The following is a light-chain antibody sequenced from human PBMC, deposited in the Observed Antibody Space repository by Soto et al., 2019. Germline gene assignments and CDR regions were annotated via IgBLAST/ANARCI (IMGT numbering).Light chain of an antibody. CDR2: GVY. V-gene: IGKV3D-15*01. CDR3: QKYSNWPRT. J-gene: IGKJ1*01. Sequence: IVMTQSPTILSLAPGESATLSSRASQSVSSNLAWYQQKTGQPPRILIYGVYTRAPGTPDRFSGSGSGTELNLTISRLQSEDSAAYYCQKYSNWPRTFGQGTKVEIK. CDR1: QSVSSN.